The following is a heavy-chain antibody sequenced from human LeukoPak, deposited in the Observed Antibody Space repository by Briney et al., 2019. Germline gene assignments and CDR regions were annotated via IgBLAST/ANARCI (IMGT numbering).Heavy chain of an antibody. CDR1: GFTFSSYA. V-gene: IGHV3-30*04. D-gene: IGHD3-10*01. J-gene: IGHJ4*02. CDR3: ARAPPQSLWFGECID. CDR2: ISYDGRNK. Sequence: GRSLRLSCAASGFTFSSYAMHWVRQAPGEGLEWVAVISYDGRNKYYADSVKGRFTISRDNSKNTLYLQMNSLRAEDTAVYYCARAPPQSLWFGECIDWGQGTLVTVSS.